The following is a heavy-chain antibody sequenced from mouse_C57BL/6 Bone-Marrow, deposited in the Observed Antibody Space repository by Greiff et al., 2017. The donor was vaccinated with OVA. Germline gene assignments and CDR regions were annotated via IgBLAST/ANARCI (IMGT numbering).Heavy chain of an antibody. CDR1: GYTFTSYW. D-gene: IGHD2-2*01. Sequence: QVQLQQPGAELVMPGASVKLSCKASGYTFTSYWMHWVKQRPGQGLEWIGEIDPSDSYTNYNQKFKGKSTLTVDKSSSTAYMQLSRLTSEDSAVYYCALMVTNYAMDYWGQGTSVTVSS. V-gene: IGHV1-69*01. J-gene: IGHJ4*01. CDR3: ALMVTNYAMDY. CDR2: IDPSDSYT.